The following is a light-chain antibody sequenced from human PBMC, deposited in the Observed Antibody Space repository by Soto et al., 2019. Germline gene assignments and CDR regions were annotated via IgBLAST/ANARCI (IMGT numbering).Light chain of an antibody. CDR2: WAS. CDR1: QSLLYSSSNKNY. J-gene: IGKJ2*01. Sequence: DIVMTQSPDSLAVSLGERATINCKSSQSLLYSSSNKNYLAWYQQKPGQPPKLLIYWASTRESGVPDRFSGIMSGTDFTHTISSLQAEDVAVYYCQQCYRPQSTFGQGTKLQIK. CDR3: QQCYRPQST. V-gene: IGKV4-1*01.